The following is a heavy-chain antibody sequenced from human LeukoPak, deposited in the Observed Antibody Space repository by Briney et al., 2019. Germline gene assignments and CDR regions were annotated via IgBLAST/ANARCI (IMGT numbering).Heavy chain of an antibody. J-gene: IGHJ3*02. CDR1: GFILSSYW. D-gene: IGHD3-10*01. V-gene: IGHV3-74*01. Sequence: GGSLRLSCAGSGFILSSYWMHWVRQAPGKGLVWVSRTNSDGSNTDYADSVKGRFTISRANAKNTLYLQMNSLRAEDTAVYYCARVGITMIRTDAFDIWGQGTMVTVSS. CDR3: ARVGITMIRTDAFDI. CDR2: TNSDGSNT.